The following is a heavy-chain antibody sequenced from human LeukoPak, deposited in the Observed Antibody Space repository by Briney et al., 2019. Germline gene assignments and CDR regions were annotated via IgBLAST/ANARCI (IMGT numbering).Heavy chain of an antibody. D-gene: IGHD3-10*01. V-gene: IGHV4-59*12. CDR3: ARLFRYYYGSGSYYNVPYYFDY. Sequence: SETLSLTCTVSGGSISSYYWSWIRQPPGKGLEWIGYIYYSGSTNYNPSLKSRVTISVDTSKNQFSLKLSSVTAADTAVYYCARLFRYYYGSGSYYNVPYYFDYWGQGTLVTVSS. CDR1: GGSISSYY. J-gene: IGHJ4*02. CDR2: IYYSGST.